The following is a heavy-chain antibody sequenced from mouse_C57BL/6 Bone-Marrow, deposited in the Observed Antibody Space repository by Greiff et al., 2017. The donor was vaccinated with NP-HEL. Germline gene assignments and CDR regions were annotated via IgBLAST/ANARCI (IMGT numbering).Heavy chain of an antibody. V-gene: IGHV1-64*01. CDR3: ARDNYDYDPDFDY. J-gene: IGHJ2*01. CDR2: IHPNSGST. CDR1: GYTFTSYW. D-gene: IGHD2-4*01. Sequence: VQLQQPGAELVKPGASVKLSCKASGYTFTSYWMHWVKQRPGQGLEWIGMIHPNSGSTNYNEKFKSKATLTVDKSSSTAYMQLSSLTSEDSAVYYCARDNYDYDPDFDYWGQGTTLTVSS.